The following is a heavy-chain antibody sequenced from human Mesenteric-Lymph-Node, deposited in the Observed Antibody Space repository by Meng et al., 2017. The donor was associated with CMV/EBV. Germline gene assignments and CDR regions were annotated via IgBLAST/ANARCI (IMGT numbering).Heavy chain of an antibody. J-gene: IGHJ3*02. D-gene: IGHD1-26*01. CDR3: ARVSYSGSYWDDAFDI. Sequence: GGSLRLSCEASGFTFSIYDMNWVRQAPGKGLEWVSHISYSAYAIYYADSVRGRFTISRDNANNSLFLQMNSLRAEDTAVYYCARVSYSGSYWDDAFDIWGQGTMVTVSS. CDR1: GFTFSIYD. CDR2: ISYSAYAI. V-gene: IGHV3-48*03.